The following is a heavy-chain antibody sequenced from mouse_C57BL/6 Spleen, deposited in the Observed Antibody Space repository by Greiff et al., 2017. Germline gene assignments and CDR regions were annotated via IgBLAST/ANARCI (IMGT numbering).Heavy chain of an antibody. CDR1: GYTFTDYY. CDR3: APQLGRE. J-gene: IGHJ2*01. V-gene: IGHV1-26*01. Sequence: EVKLQQSGPELVKPGASVKISCKASGYTFTDYYMNWVKQSHGKSLEWIGDINPNNGGTSYNQKFKGKATLTVDKSSSTAYMELRSLTSEDSAVYYCAPQLGREWGQGTTLTVSS. CDR2: INPNNGGT. D-gene: IGHD4-1*02.